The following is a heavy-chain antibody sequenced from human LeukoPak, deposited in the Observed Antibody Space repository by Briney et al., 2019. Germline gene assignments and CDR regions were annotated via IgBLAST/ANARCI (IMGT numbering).Heavy chain of an antibody. CDR3: ARAEIRGGWYNN. CDR2: INADNGNT. V-gene: IGHV1-18*04. D-gene: IGHD6-19*01. CDR1: GYTFTSRG. J-gene: IGHJ1*01. Sequence: ASVSVSCAAFGYTFTSRGFSGGRQAPRQGLEWMCWINADNGNTNYAQKLQGRVTMTTDTSTSTASMELRSLRSDDTAVYYCARAEIRGGWYNNWGQGTLVTVSS.